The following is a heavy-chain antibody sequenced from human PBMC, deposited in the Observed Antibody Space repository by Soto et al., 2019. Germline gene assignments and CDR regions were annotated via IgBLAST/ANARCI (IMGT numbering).Heavy chain of an antibody. CDR1: GYPFSDNY. D-gene: IGHD6-19*01. J-gene: IGHJ4*02. V-gene: IGHV1-2*02. CDR3: ARNGDQWSDGFDY. CDR2: ISPISGGA. Sequence: GGSVKVSFKASGYPFSDNYLHWVRQAPGQGLEWLAYISPISGGANFAQKFQDRVTVTRDTSINTVYMDLRRLTSDDTAIYYCARNGDQWSDGFDYWGQGTLVTSPQ.